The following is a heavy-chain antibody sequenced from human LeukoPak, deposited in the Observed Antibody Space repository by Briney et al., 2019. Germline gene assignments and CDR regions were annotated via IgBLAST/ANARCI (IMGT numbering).Heavy chain of an antibody. J-gene: IGHJ4*02. CDR1: GYTLTELS. V-gene: IGHV1-24*01. Sequence: ASVKVSCKVSGYTLTELSMHWVRQAPGKGLEWMGGFDPEDGETIYAQKFQGRVTMTEDTSTDTAYMELSSLRSEDTAVYYCATFPPFSPTTIAAAGFFDYWGQGTLVTVSS. D-gene: IGHD6-13*01. CDR2: FDPEDGET. CDR3: ATFPPFSPTTIAAAGFFDY.